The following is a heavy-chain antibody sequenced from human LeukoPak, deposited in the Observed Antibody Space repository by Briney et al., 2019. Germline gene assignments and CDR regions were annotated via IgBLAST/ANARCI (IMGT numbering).Heavy chain of an antibody. CDR3: AKGYYDSSGYLDVGDAFDI. Sequence: PGGSLRLSCAAFGFTFDDYAMHWVRQAPGKGLEWVSGISWNSGSIGYADSVKGRFTISRDNAKNSLYLQMNSLRAEGTALYYCAKGYYDSSGYLDVGDAFDIWGQGTMVTVSS. V-gene: IGHV3-9*01. J-gene: IGHJ3*02. D-gene: IGHD3-22*01. CDR2: ISWNSGSI. CDR1: GFTFDDYA.